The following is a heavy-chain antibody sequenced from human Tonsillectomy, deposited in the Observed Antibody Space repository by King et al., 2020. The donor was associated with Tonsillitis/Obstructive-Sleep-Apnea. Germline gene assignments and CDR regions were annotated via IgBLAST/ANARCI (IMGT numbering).Heavy chain of an antibody. V-gene: IGHV3-15*01. CDR3: TTAGDCSSSSCVWGRA. Sequence: VQLVESGGGLVKPGGSLRLSCAASRFTFSNAWMSWVRQAPGKGLEWVGSIKSKTDGGTKDYGAPVKGRFTISRDDSQNTLYLQMNSLKTEETAVDYCTTAGDCSSSSCVWGRAWDQGTLVTVSS. CDR1: RFTFSNAW. J-gene: IGHJ5*02. CDR2: IKSKTDGGTK. D-gene: IGHD2-2*01.